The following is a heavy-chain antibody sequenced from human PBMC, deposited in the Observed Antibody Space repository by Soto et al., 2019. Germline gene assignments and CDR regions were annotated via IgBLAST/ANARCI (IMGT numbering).Heavy chain of an antibody. CDR1: EFTFSSYW. J-gene: IGHJ4*02. Sequence: PVGSLRLSCTASEFTFSSYWIHWGRQAPGKGLVWVSSIKTDGSLTPYADSVKGRFITSRDNAKSTAYLHMNSLRVEDTAVYYCARDEGVPMVGGYDNWGQGTLATVSS. D-gene: IGHD3-10*01. CDR3: ARDEGVPMVGGYDN. CDR2: IKTDGSLT. V-gene: IGHV3-74*03.